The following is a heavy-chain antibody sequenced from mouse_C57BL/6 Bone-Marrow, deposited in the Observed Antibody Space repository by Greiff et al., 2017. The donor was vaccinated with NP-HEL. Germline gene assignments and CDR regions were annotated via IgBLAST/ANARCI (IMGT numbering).Heavy chain of an antibody. Sequence: QVQLQQPGAELVKPGASVKLSCKASGYTFTSSWMHWVKQRPGQGLEWFGMIHPTSGSTTYNEKFKSKATLTVDKSSSTAYMQLSSLTSEDSAVYYCAREGTVVAGAMDYWGQGTSVTVSS. V-gene: IGHV1-64*01. CDR1: GYTFTSSW. D-gene: IGHD1-1*01. J-gene: IGHJ4*01. CDR3: AREGTVVAGAMDY. CDR2: IHPTSGST.